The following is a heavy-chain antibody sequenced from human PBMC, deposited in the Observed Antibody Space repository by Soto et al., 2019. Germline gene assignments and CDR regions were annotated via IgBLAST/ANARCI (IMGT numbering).Heavy chain of an antibody. V-gene: IGHV2-5*01. J-gene: IGHJ4*02. CDR3: ASINDYSNFYYFDY. CDR2: IYWNDDK. D-gene: IGHD4-4*01. CDR1: FFSLSTSGVG. Sequence: XGPTLLNTPQTLPLTCTFCFFSLSTSGVGVGWIRQPPGKALEWLALIYWNDDKRYSPSLKSRLTITKDTSKNQVVLTMTNMDPVDTATYYCASINDYSNFYYFDYWGQGTLVTVSS.